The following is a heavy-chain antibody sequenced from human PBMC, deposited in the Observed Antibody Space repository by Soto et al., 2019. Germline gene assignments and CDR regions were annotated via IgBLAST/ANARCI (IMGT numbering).Heavy chain of an antibody. V-gene: IGHV3-7*03. CDR3: ARDMDCSSTSCYTELYYYYGMDV. J-gene: IGHJ6*02. Sequence: PGRSLRLSCAASGFTFSSYWMSWVRQAPGKGLEWVANIKQDGSEKYYVDSVKGRFTISRDNAKNSLYLQMNSLRAEDTAVYYCARDMDCSSTSCYTELYYYYGMDVWGQGTTVTVSS. CDR2: IKQDGSEK. CDR1: GFTFSSYW. D-gene: IGHD2-2*02.